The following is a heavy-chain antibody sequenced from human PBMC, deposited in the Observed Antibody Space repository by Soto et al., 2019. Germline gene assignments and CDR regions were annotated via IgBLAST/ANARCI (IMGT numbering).Heavy chain of an antibody. J-gene: IGHJ6*02. D-gene: IGHD2-2*01. CDR1: GGSISSGGYY. V-gene: IGHV4-31*03. CDR3: ARVPAATRAGRYYYGMDV. CDR2: IYYSGST. Sequence: QVQLQESGPGLVKPSQTLSLTCTVSGGSISSGGYYWSWICQHPGKGLEWIGYIYYSGSTYYNPSLKSRVTISVDTSKNQFSLKLSSVTAADTAVYYCARVPAATRAGRYYYGMDVWGQGTTVTVSS.